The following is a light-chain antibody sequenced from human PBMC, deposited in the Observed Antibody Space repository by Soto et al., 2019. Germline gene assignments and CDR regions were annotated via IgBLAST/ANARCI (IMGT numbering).Light chain of an antibody. Sequence: DLQMTPSPSTLSASVGDRVTITCRASQSISSWLAWYQQKPGKAPKLLIYKASSLESGVPSRFSGSGSGTEFTLTISSLQPDDFATYFCQQYNIYWTFGQGTKVEIK. CDR1: QSISSW. V-gene: IGKV1-5*03. CDR2: KAS. CDR3: QQYNIYWT. J-gene: IGKJ1*01.